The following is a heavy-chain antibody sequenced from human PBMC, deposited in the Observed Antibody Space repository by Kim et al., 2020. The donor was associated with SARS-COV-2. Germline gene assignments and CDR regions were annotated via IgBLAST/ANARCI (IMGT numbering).Heavy chain of an antibody. Sequence: SVKVSCKASVGTFSSYAISLVRQAPGPGREWMGGIIPILGTANYAQKLQGRVTSTADKSTITAHMELSSLRSADTAVYYCARWGWVQRRGDLFYIWGQG. D-gene: IGHD5-18*01. CDR1: VGTFSSYA. J-gene: IGHJ3*02. CDR2: IIPILGTA. CDR3: ARWGWVQRRGDLFYI. V-gene: IGHV1-69*10.